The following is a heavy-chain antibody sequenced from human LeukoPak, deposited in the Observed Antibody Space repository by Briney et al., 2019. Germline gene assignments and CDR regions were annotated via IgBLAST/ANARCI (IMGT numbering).Heavy chain of an antibody. V-gene: IGHV3-21*04. Sequence: GGSLRLSCAASGFTFSSYTMNWVRQAPGKGLEWVSSISTSSIYIYYTDSLKGRFTISRDNAKNSLYLQMNSLRAEDTAVYYCATCRAGDAFDIWGQGTMVTVSS. CDR2: ISTSSIYI. CDR3: ATCRAGDAFDI. J-gene: IGHJ3*02. CDR1: GFTFSSYT.